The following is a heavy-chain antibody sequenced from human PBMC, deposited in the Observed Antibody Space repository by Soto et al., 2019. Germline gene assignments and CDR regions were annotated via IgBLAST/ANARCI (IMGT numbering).Heavy chain of an antibody. J-gene: IGHJ4*02. Sequence: EVQLVESGGGLVQPGGSLRLSCAASGLTFSSYWMHWVRQAPGKGLVWVSRINSDGSSTNYADSVKGRFTISRDNAKDPLYLQMNSLRAEDTAVYYCALSYRVTTDYWGQGTLVTVS. V-gene: IGHV3-74*01. CDR3: ALSYRVTTDY. D-gene: IGHD2-21*02. CDR1: GLTFSSYW. CDR2: INSDGSST.